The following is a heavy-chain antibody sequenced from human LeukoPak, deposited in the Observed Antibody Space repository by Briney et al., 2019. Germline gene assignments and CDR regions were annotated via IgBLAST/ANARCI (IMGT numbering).Heavy chain of an antibody. D-gene: IGHD4-17*01. CDR2: INSVGST. V-gene: IGHV3-53*01. J-gene: IGHJ4*02. CDR3: ARGLDYGDYFDY. Sequence: GGSLRLSCAASGFTVSSDYMSWVRQAPGKGLEWVSVINSVGSTYYADSVKGRFTISRDNSKNTLYLQMNSLRAEDTAVYYCARGLDYGDYFDYWGQGTLVTVSS. CDR1: GFTVSSDY.